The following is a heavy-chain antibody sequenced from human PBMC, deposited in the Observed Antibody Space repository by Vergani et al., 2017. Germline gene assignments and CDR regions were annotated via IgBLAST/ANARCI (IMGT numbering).Heavy chain of an antibody. J-gene: IGHJ6*03. V-gene: IGHV2-5*04. CDR1: GFSLNTRGVS. CDR2: IYLNDDQ. Sequence: QITLKESGPTLVKPTQTLTLTCTFSGFSLNTRGVSVAWIRQPPGKALDWLALIYLNDDQHYSPSRNNRVTITKDPSKNQLVLTMTNMDYVDPGTYYCVYSKTECGTTGCFYPFYYCYYIDVWGKGTTVTVSS. CDR3: VYSKTECGTTGCFYPFYYCYYIDV. D-gene: IGHD1-7*01.